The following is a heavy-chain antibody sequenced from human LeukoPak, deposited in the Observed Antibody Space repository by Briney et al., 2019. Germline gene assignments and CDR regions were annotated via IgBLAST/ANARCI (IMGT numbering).Heavy chain of an antibody. V-gene: IGHV4-59*01. D-gene: IGHD2-15*01. CDR1: GGSISTYY. CDR3: ARAYCSGGSCYSSRGMFDP. Sequence: SETLSLTCTVSGGSISTYYWSWIRQSPGKELESIGYIYYSGSTNYNPSLKSRVTISVDTSKNQFSLKLSSVTAADTAVYYCARAYCSGGSCYSSRGMFDPWGQGTLVTVSS. CDR2: IYYSGST. J-gene: IGHJ5*02.